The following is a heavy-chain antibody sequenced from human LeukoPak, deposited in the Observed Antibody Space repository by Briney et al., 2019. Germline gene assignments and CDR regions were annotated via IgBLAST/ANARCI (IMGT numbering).Heavy chain of an antibody. Sequence: SETLSLTCTVSGVSISSSSYYWGWIRQPPGKGLEWIGSIYYSGNTYYNPSLKSRVTIYEDTSKNQFSLKLSSVTAADTAVYYCARVRDSIRKAFDIWGQGTMVTVSS. J-gene: IGHJ3*02. V-gene: IGHV4-39*07. CDR1: GVSISSSSYY. CDR2: IYYSGNT. D-gene: IGHD3-22*01. CDR3: ARVRDSIRKAFDI.